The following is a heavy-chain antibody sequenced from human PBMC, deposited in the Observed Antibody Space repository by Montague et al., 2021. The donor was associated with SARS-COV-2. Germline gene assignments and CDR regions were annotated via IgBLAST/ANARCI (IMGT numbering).Heavy chain of an antibody. J-gene: IGHJ6*03. CDR1: GFTFSSYE. D-gene: IGHD2-2*02. CDR3: AREKAAIRIYYYYYMDV. Sequence: SLRLSCAASGFTFSSYEMNWVRQAPGKGLGWVSYISSSGSTIYYADSVKGRFTISRDNAKNSLYLQMNSLRAEDTAVYYCAREKAAIRIYYYYYMDVWGKGTTVTVSS. V-gene: IGHV3-48*03. CDR2: ISSSGSTI.